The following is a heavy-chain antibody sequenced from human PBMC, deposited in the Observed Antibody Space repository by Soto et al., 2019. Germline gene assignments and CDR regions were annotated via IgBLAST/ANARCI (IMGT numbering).Heavy chain of an antibody. J-gene: IGHJ1*01. CDR1: GFIFTNYW. Sequence: PGGSLRLSCAVSGFIFTNYWMHWVRQVPGKGLEWVSRIKSDGSTYYADSVKGRFTLSRDNAKNTLYLHMNSLRAEDTAVYHCARDILGGSYDFSHGGQGALVTVSS. CDR3: ARDILGGSYDFSH. V-gene: IGHV3-74*01. D-gene: IGHD3-3*01. CDR2: IKSDGST.